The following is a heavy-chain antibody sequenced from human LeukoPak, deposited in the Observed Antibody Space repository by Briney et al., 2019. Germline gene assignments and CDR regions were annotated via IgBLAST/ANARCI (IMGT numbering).Heavy chain of an antibody. CDR1: GYTFTSYG. CDR3: ARVGVVPAAIGWFDP. J-gene: IGHJ5*02. CDR2: ISAYNGNT. D-gene: IGHD2-2*01. V-gene: IGHV1-18*01. Sequence: ASVKVSCKASGYTFTSYGISWVRQAPGQGLEWMGWISAYNGNTNYAQKFQGRVTITADESTSTAYMELSSLRSEDTAVYYCARVGVVPAAIGWFDPWGQGTLVTVSS.